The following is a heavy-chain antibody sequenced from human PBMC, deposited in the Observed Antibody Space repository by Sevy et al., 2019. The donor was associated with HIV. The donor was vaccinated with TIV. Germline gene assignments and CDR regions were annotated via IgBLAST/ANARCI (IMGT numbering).Heavy chain of an antibody. CDR1: GYSISSGYY. D-gene: IGHD2-15*01. CDR2: IYHRGNT. CDR3: VRGSGGDRLDYYGLDV. J-gene: IGHJ6*02. V-gene: IGHV4-38-2*01. Sequence: SETLSLTYVVSGYSISSGYYSGWVRQPPGKGLQWIGNIYHRGNTYYNPSLQSRATLSVETSKNQFSLKMTSVTATDPAVYYCVRGSGGDRLDYYGLDVWGQGTTVTVSS.